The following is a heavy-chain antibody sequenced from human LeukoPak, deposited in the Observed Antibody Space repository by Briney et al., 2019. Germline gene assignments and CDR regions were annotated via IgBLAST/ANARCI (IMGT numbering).Heavy chain of an antibody. CDR1: GFTFSSHW. CDR3: ARDSEYSSSFAFDI. V-gene: IGHV3-7*01. D-gene: IGHD6-13*01. J-gene: IGHJ3*02. CDR2: IKQDGSER. Sequence: SGGSLRLSCAASGFTFSSHWMTWVRQAPGKGRESVANIKQDGSERYYVGAVNGRFAISRDNAKNSLYLQMNSLRAEDTAVYYCARDSEYSSSFAFDIWGQGTMVTVSS.